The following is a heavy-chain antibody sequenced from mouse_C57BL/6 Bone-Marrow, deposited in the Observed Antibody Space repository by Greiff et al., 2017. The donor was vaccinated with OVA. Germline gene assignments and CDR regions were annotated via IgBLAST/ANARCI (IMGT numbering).Heavy chain of an antibody. D-gene: IGHD4-1*01. J-gene: IGHJ3*01. Sequence: EVKLVESGEGLVKPGGSLKLSCAASGFTFSSYAMSWVRQTPEKRLEWVAYISSGGDYIYYADTVKGRFTISRDNARNTLYLQMSSLKSEDTAMYYCTRVWEKPAWFAYWGQGTLVTVSA. CDR2: ISSGGDYI. CDR1: GFTFSSYA. CDR3: TRVWEKPAWFAY. V-gene: IGHV5-9-1*02.